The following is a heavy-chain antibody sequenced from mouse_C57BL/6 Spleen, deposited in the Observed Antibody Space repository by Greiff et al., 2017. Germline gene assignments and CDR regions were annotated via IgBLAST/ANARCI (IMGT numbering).Heavy chain of an antibody. J-gene: IGHJ3*01. D-gene: IGHD1-1*01. V-gene: IGHV1-42*01. CDR1: GYSFTGYY. CDR3: ARSGLHYGSSWFAY. Sequence: EVKLMESGPELVKPGASVKISCKASGYSFTGYYMNWVKQSPEKSLEWIGEINPSTGGTTYNQKFKAKATLTVDKSSSTAYMQLKSLTSEDSAVYYCARSGLHYGSSWFAYWGQGTLVTVSA. CDR2: INPSTGGT.